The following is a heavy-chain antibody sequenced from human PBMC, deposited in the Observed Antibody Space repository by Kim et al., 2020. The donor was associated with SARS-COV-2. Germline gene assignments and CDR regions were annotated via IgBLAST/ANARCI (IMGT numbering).Heavy chain of an antibody. J-gene: IGHJ3*02. CDR3: ARDGIGPGSMNAFNI. Sequence: ASVKVSCKASGYTFTDSYIHWMRRAPGQGLAWIGWINPNSGDTRYAQNSQGRVTMTRDTSFTTAYMEVSVLTSDDTALYYCARDGIGPGSMNAFNIWGQG. CDR1: GYTFTDSY. V-gene: IGHV1-2*02. D-gene: IGHD2-2*01. CDR2: INPNSGDT.